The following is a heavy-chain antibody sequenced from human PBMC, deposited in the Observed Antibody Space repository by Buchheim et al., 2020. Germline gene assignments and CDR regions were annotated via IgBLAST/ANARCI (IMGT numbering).Heavy chain of an antibody. D-gene: IGHD3-3*01. V-gene: IGHV3-30*18. J-gene: IGHJ6*02. Sequence: QVQLVESGGGVVQPGRSLRLSCAASGFTFSSYGMHWVRQAPGKGLEWVAVISYDGSNKYYADSVKGRFTISRDNSTNTMYLQMNSLRAEDTAVYYCAKGVNYDFWSGYYTEYYYYGMDVWSQGTT. CDR3: AKGVNYDFWSGYYTEYYYYGMDV. CDR2: ISYDGSNK. CDR1: GFTFSSYG.